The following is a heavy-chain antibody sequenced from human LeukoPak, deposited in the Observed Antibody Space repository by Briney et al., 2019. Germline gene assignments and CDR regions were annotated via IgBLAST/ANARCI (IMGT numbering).Heavy chain of an antibody. CDR3: ARHDKGYSGYVTLDY. V-gene: IGHV5-51*01. D-gene: IGHD5-12*01. CDR2: INPGYSDI. J-gene: IGHJ4*02. Sequence: GESLKTSCKGSGYSFTSYWIGWVRQVPGKGLEWMGIINPGYSDIRYSPSFQGQVTISADKSISTAYLQWSSLKASDTAIYYCARHDKGYSGYVTLDYWGQGTLVTVSS. CDR1: GYSFTSYW.